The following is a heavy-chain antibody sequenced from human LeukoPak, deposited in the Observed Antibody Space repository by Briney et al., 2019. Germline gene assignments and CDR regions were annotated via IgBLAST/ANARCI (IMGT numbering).Heavy chain of an antibody. D-gene: IGHD1-26*01. Sequence: GGSLRLSCAASGFTFSSYEMNWVRQAPGEGLEWVSYISSSGSTIYYADSAEGLFTSSRDNAKTSLYLQMNSRKAEATAVYYCARVRSGSYCSVSHDYWGQGTLVTVSS. V-gene: IGHV3-48*03. CDR1: GFTFSSYE. CDR3: ARVRSGSYCSVSHDY. CDR2: ISSSGSTI. J-gene: IGHJ4*02.